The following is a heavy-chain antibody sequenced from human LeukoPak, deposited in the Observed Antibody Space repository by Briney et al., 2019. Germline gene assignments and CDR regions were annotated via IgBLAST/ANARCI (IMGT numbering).Heavy chain of an antibody. CDR1: GFTFSDNY. CDR3: ARGGYCGSTSCQYYYNFYYMDV. D-gene: IGHD2-2*01. Sequence: GSLRLSCAASGFTFSDNYTSWIRQSPGKGLEWIGEVNHSGGTNYNPSLGGRVTISVDTSKNQFSLNLNSVTAADTAVYYCARGGYCGSTSCQYYYNFYYMDVWGKGTTVTVSS. CDR2: VNHSGGT. V-gene: IGHV4-34*01. J-gene: IGHJ6*03.